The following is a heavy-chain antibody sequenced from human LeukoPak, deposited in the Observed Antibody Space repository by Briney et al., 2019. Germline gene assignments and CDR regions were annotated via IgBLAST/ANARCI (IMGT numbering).Heavy chain of an antibody. CDR2: INPNSGGT. CDR3: ARDGGSTSSINWFDP. Sequence: ASVKVSCKASGYTFTGYYMHWVRQAPGQGVEGMGWINPNSGGTNYAQKFQGRVTMTRDTSISTAYMELSRLRSDDTAVYYCARDGGSTSSINWFDPWGQGTLVTVSS. D-gene: IGHD2-2*01. CDR1: GYTFTGYY. J-gene: IGHJ5*02. V-gene: IGHV1-2*02.